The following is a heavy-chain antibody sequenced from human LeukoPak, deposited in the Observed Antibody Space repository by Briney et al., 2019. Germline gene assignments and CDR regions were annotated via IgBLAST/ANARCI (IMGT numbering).Heavy chain of an antibody. CDR2: IYYSGST. Sequence: SETLSLTCTVSDGSITNYWSWIRQPPGKGLEWIGYIYYSGSTDYNSSLKSRVTISVDMSKNQFSLNLSSVTAADTAVYYCARASLILKGPQKLYYFDYWGQGTLVSVSS. J-gene: IGHJ4*02. CDR1: DGSITNY. D-gene: IGHD3/OR15-3a*01. CDR3: ARASLILKGPQKLYYFDY. V-gene: IGHV4-59*01.